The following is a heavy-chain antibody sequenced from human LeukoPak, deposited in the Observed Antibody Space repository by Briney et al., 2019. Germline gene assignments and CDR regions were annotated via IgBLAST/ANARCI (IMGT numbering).Heavy chain of an antibody. D-gene: IGHD3-10*01. CDR2: VFYSGST. Sequence: SETLSLTCTVSGGSISSYYWSWIRQPPGKGLEWIGYVFYSGSTNYDPSLKSRVTISVDTSKNQFSLKLSSVTAADTAVYYCARHDGSSLPFVYWGQGTLVTVSS. V-gene: IGHV4-59*08. J-gene: IGHJ4*02. CDR3: ARHDGSSLPFVY. CDR1: GGSISSYY.